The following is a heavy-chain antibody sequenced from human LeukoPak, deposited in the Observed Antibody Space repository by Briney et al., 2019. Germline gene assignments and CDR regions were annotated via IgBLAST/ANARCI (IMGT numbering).Heavy chain of an antibody. V-gene: IGHV4-39*07. D-gene: IGHD3-22*01. CDR1: GGSINSSNYY. CDR2: IYFSGNI. Sequence: PSETLSLTCTVSGGSINSSNYYWGWLRQPPGKGLEWIASIYFSGNIYNNPSLNSRVTLSLDTSNNQFSLKLNSVTAADTAVYYCARGKYYDSSGYNFDYWGQGTLVTVSS. CDR3: ARGKYYDSSGYNFDY. J-gene: IGHJ4*02.